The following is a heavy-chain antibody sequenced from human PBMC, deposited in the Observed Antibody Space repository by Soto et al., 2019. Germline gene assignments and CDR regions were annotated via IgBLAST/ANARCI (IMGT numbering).Heavy chain of an antibody. CDR3: ARESSSSWYRNFDY. J-gene: IGHJ4*02. V-gene: IGHV4-4*02. D-gene: IGHD6-13*01. CDR1: SGSISSSNW. CDR2: IYHSGST. Sequence: SETLSLTCAVSSGSISSSNWWSWVRQPPGKGLEWIGEIYHSGSTNYNPSLKSRVTISVDKSKNQFSLKLSSVTAADTAVYYCARESSSSWYRNFDYWGQGTLVTVSS.